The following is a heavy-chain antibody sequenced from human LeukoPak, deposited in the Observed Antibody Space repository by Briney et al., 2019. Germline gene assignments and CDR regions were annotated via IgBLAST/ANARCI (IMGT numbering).Heavy chain of an antibody. CDR2: IYYSGST. J-gene: IGHJ3*02. D-gene: IGHD6-19*01. CDR3: ARAPPTIAVAGSAFGI. CDR1: GGSISSGGYY. V-gene: IGHV4-31*03. Sequence: PSQTLSLTCTVSGGSISSGGYYWSWIRQQPGKGLEWIGYIYYSGSTYYNPSLKSRITISVDTSKNQFSLKMSSVTAADTAVYYCARAPPTIAVAGSAFGIWGQGTMVTVSS.